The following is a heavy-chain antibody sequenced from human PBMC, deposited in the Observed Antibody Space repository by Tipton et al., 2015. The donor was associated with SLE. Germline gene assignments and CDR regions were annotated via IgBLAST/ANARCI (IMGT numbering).Heavy chain of an antibody. Sequence: GSLRLSCAASGFTFSSYWMHWVRQAPGKGLVWVSVIYSGGSTYYADSVKGRFTISRDNSKNTLYLQMNSLRAEDTAVYYCARDRGSGWFDFDYWGQGTLVTVSS. CDR1: GFTFSSYW. CDR2: IYSGGST. J-gene: IGHJ4*02. CDR3: ARDRGSGWFDFDY. D-gene: IGHD6-19*01. V-gene: IGHV3-53*05.